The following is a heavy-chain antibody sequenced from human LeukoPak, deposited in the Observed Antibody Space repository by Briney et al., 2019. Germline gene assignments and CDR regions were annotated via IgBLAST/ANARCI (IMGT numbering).Heavy chain of an antibody. CDR3: ASARVIGIVVVTDAFDI. CDR2: TYSGGST. D-gene: IGHD2-21*02. CDR1: GFTVSSNY. Sequence: GGSLRLSCAASGFTVSSNYMSWVRQAPGKGLEWGSVTYSGGSTDYSDSVKGRFTISRHNSKNTLSLQMNSLRAEDTAVYYCASARVIGIVVVTDAFDIWGQGTMVTVSS. J-gene: IGHJ3*02. V-gene: IGHV3-53*04.